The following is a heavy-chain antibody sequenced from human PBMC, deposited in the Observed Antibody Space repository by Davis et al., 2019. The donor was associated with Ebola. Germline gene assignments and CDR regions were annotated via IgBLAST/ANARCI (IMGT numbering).Heavy chain of an antibody. V-gene: IGHV3-43*01. CDR3: AKGVVPAASYYGMDV. CDR1: GFTFDDYT. Sequence: GGSLRLSCAASGFTFDDYTMHWVRQAPGKGLEWVSLISWDGGSTYYADSVKGRFTISRDNSKNSLYLQMNSLRTEDTALYYCAKGVVPAASYYGMDVWGQGTTVTVSS. J-gene: IGHJ6*02. D-gene: IGHD2-2*01. CDR2: ISWDGGST.